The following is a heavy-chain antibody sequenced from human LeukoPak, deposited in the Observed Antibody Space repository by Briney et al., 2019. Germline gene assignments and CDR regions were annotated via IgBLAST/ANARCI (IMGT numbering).Heavy chain of an antibody. D-gene: IGHD2/OR15-2a*01. CDR1: GFTFSSYE. Sequence: GGSLTLSCAASGFTFSSYEMNWVRQAPGKELEWVSYIASGGGANRFYSESVKGRFTISRDNAKNSLYLHMNSLRAEDTGVYYCARIGTTTRGPAGLDVWGQGTTVTVSS. CDR3: ARIGTTTRGPAGLDV. V-gene: IGHV3-48*03. J-gene: IGHJ6*02. CDR2: IASGGGANR.